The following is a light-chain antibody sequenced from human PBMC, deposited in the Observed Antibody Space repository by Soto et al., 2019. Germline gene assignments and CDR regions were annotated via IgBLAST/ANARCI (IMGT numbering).Light chain of an antibody. V-gene: IGLV2-14*03. CDR2: DVI. J-gene: IGLJ2*01. Sequence: QSALTQPASVSGSPGQSITISCTGTSRDVGGYNFVSWYQHHPGKAPKLLIYDVINRPSGVSNRFSGSKSGNTASLTISGLQAEDEADYYCNSYTSSTRVLFGGGTQLTVL. CDR3: NSYTSSTRVL. CDR1: SRDVGGYNF.